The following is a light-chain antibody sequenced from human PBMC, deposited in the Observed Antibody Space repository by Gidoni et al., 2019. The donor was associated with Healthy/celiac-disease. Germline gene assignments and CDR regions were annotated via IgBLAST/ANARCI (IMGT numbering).Light chain of an antibody. J-gene: IGLJ3*02. Sequence: QSVLTQPPSASGTPGQRVTISCSGSSPNTGSNSVYGYQQLPGTAPKLLIYRNNQRPSGVPDRFSGSKSGTSASLAISGLRSEDEADYYCAAWDDSLSGPVFGGGTKLTVL. CDR1: SPNTGSNS. V-gene: IGLV1-47*01. CDR2: RNN. CDR3: AAWDDSLSGPV.